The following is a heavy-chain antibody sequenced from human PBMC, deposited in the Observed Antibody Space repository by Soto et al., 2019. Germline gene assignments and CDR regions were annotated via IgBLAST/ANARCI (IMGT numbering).Heavy chain of an antibody. CDR1: GYTFTSYG. V-gene: IGHV1-18*01. CDR2: ISTYNGNT. J-gene: IGHJ5*02. D-gene: IGHD3-10*01. Sequence: QVQLVQSGAEVKKPGASVKVSCKASGYTFTSYGISWVRQAPGQGLEWMGWISTYNGNTDSAQKLQGRVTMTTDTTTGTAYMELRRLRTDNTAVYYCARVANHYSGSRSYYANNCFDRWGQGTLVTVSS. CDR3: ARVANHYSGSRSYYANNCFDR.